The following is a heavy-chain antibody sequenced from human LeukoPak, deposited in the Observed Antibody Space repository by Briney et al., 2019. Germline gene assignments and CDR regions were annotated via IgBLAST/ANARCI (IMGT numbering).Heavy chain of an antibody. J-gene: IGHJ6*03. CDR1: GYSFTVYY. Sequence: GASVKVSCEASGYSFTVYYMHWVRQAPGQGLEWVGWISAYNGNTNYPQQLQGRVTMTTKTSTSTAYMELRSLRTDDTAVYYCARRLAVAAYYYMDVWGKGTTVTVSS. CDR3: ARRLAVAAYYYMDV. V-gene: IGHV1-18*04. CDR2: ISAYNGNT. D-gene: IGHD6-19*01.